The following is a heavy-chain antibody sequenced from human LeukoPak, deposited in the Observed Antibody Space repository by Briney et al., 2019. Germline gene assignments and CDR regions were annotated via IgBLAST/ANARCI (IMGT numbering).Heavy chain of an antibody. J-gene: IGHJ4*02. CDR1: GFTVSSNY. CDR3: VGNFDWLRGWEGY. CDR2: IYSGGST. Sequence: GGSLRLSCAASGFTVSSNYMSWVRQAPGKGLEWVSVIYSGGSTYYADSVKGRFTISRDNSKNTLYLQMNSLRAEDTAVYYCVGNFDWLRGWEGYWGQGTLVTVSS. D-gene: IGHD3-9*01. V-gene: IGHV3-66*01.